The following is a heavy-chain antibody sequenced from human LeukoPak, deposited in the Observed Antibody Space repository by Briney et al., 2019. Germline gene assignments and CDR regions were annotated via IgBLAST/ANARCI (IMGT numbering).Heavy chain of an antibody. V-gene: IGHV3-7*01. Sequence: PGGSLRLSCAASRFTFSVYWMSWVRQAPGKGLEWVANINQDGSEKYYVDSVKGRFTISRDNAKNSLYLQMSNLRAEDTAVYYCAREGMVYASDYWGQGTLVPVSS. CDR2: INQDGSEK. J-gene: IGHJ4*02. CDR1: RFTFSVYW. CDR3: AREGMVYASDY. D-gene: IGHD2-8*01.